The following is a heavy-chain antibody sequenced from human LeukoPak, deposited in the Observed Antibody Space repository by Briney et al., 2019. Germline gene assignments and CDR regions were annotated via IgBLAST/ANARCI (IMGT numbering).Heavy chain of an antibody. CDR3: ARDTTVTPPGGYFDY. Sequence: PGGSLRLSCAASGFTFSSYAMHWVRQAPGKGLEWVAVISYDGSNKYYADSVKGRFTISRDNSKNTLYLQMNSLRAEDTAVYYCARDTTVTPPGGYFDYWGQGTLVTVSS. CDR1: GFTFSSYA. CDR2: ISYDGSNK. J-gene: IGHJ4*02. V-gene: IGHV3-30-3*01. D-gene: IGHD4-17*01.